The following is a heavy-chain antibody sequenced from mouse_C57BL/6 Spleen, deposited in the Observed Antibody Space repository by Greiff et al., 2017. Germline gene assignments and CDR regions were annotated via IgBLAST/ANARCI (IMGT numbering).Heavy chain of an antibody. CDR2: ISSGGSYT. V-gene: IGHV5-6*02. D-gene: IGHD2-5*01. CDR3: ARDSNYEAMDY. J-gene: IGHJ4*01. CDR1: GFTFSSYG. Sequence: DVMLVESGGDLVKPGGSLKLSCAASGFTFSSYGMSWVRQTPDKRLEWVATISSGGSYTYYPDSVKGRFTISRDNAKNTLYLQMSSLKSEDTAMYYCARDSNYEAMDYWGQGTSVTVSS.